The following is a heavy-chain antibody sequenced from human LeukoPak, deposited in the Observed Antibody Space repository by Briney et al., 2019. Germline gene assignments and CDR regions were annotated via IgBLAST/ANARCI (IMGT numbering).Heavy chain of an antibody. CDR2: IYYSGST. D-gene: IGHD2-2*01. V-gene: IGHV4-59*08. CDR1: GGSISSYY. Sequence: SETQSLTCTVSGGSISSYYWSWIRQPPGKGLEWIGYIYYSGSTNYNPSLKSRVTISVDTSKNQFSLKLSSVTAADTAVYYCARLVVPAATYYFDYWGQGTLVTVSS. J-gene: IGHJ4*02. CDR3: ARLVVPAATYYFDY.